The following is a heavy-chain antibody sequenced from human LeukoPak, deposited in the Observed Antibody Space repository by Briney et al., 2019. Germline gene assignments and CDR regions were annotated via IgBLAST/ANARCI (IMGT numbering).Heavy chain of an antibody. D-gene: IGHD3/OR15-3a*01. CDR1: GFTITSWS. CDR3: TYLRTPYYNDKWVDP. V-gene: IGHV3-48*04. CDR2: ISSGGSPI. Sequence: GGSLRLSCTASGFTITSWSMNWVRQAPGKGLEWLSHISSGGSPIYYADSVKGRFTISRDDAKNLVYLQMNSLRAEDTAVYYCTYLRTPYYNDKWVDPWGQGALVTVSS. J-gene: IGHJ5*02.